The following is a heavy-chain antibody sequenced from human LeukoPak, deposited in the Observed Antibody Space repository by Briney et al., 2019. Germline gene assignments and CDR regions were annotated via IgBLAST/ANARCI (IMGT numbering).Heavy chain of an antibody. CDR3: TKTIKTGGFDY. J-gene: IGHJ4*02. CDR2: ISWDSGTI. V-gene: IGHV3-9*01. Sequence: GGSLRLSCAASGFSLNDYGMHWVRRAPGKGLEWVSSISWDSGTIGYADSVKGRFTISRDNAKNSLYLQMNSLRADDTAFYYCTKTIKTGGFDYWGQETLVTVSS. D-gene: IGHD2-15*01. CDR1: GFSLNDYG.